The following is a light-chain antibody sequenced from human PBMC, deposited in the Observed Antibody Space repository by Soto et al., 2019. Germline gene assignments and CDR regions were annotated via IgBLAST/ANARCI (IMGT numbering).Light chain of an antibody. V-gene: IGKV1-33*01. Sequence: DIQMTQSPSSLSASVGDRVTITCRASQDIKKHLNWYQQKPGKAPKLLIYDASNLKTGVPSRFRGSGSGTHFTLTISSLQPEDIATYYCQQYDPPPSLSFGGGTRVEIK. J-gene: IGKJ4*01. CDR1: QDIKKH. CDR3: QQYDPPPSLS. CDR2: DAS.